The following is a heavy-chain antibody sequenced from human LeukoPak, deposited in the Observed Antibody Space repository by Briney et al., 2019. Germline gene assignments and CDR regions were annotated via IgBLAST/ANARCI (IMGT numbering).Heavy chain of an antibody. CDR3: AGLGTGYYGYYYYYGMDV. Sequence: SETLSLTCTVSGGSISSGDYYWSRIRQPPGKGLEWLGYIYYSGSTYYNPSLKSRVTISVDTSKNQFSLKLSSVTAADTAVYYCAGLGTGYYGYYYYYGMDVWGQGTTVTVSS. CDR1: GGSISSGDYY. CDR2: IYYSGST. J-gene: IGHJ6*02. D-gene: IGHD3-9*01. V-gene: IGHV4-30-4*01.